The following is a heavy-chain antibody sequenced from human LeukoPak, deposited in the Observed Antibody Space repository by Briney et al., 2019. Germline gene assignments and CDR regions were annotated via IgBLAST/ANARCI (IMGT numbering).Heavy chain of an antibody. CDR1: GFTFSSYG. D-gene: IGHD3-10*01. CDR3: ARDRQYYYGSGMSYYFDY. V-gene: IGHV3-30*03. J-gene: IGHJ4*02. CDR2: ISYDGSNK. Sequence: GGSLTLSCAASGFTFSSYGMHWVRQAPGKGLEWVAVISYDGSNKYYADSVKGRFTISRDNSKNTLYLQMNSLRAEDTAVYYCARDRQYYYGSGMSYYFDYWGQGTLVTVSS.